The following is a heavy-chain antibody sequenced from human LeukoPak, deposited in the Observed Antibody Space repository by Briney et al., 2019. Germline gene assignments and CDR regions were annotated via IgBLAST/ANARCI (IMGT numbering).Heavy chain of an antibody. V-gene: IGHV4-34*01. CDR3: AREDDYVAAFDI. CDR1: GGSFSGYY. J-gene: IGHJ3*02. CDR2: INHSGST. D-gene: IGHD4-17*01. Sequence: SETLSLTCVVHGGSFSGYYWSWIRQPPGKGLEWIGEINHSGSTNYNPSLKSRVTISVDTSKNQFSLKLSSVTAADTAVYYCAREDDYVAAFDIWGQGTMVTVSS.